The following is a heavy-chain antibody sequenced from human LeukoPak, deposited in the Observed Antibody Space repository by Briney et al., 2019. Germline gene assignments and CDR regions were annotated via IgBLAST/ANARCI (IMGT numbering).Heavy chain of an antibody. J-gene: IGHJ5*02. CDR2: IYTSGST. D-gene: IGHD3-10*01. Sequence: SETLSLTCTVSGGSISSYYWSWIRQPAGKGLEWIGRIYTSGSTNYNPSLKSRVTMSVDTSKNQFSLKLSSVSASDTAVYYCARARYSITMVREVMEFVFDPWGQGTLVTVSS. CDR1: GGSISSYY. CDR3: ARARYSITMVREVMEFVFDP. V-gene: IGHV4-4*07.